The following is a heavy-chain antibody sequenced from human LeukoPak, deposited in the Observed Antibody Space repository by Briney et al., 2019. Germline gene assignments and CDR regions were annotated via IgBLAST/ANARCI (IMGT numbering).Heavy chain of an antibody. CDR1: GFTFDDYA. V-gene: IGHV3-9*01. Sequence: GGSLRLSCAASGFTFDDYAMHWVRQAPGKRLEWVSGISWNSGSIGYADSVKGRFTISRDNAKNSLYLQMNSLRAEDTALYYCAKGYAYFDYWGQGTLVTVSS. CDR3: AKGYAYFDY. D-gene: IGHD5-12*01. J-gene: IGHJ4*02. CDR2: ISWNSGSI.